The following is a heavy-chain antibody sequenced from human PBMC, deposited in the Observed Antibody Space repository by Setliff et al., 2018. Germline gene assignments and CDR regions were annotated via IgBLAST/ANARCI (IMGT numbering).Heavy chain of an antibody. Sequence: GASVKVSCKTSGGTFTNYGFSWVRQAPGQGLEWMGGIIPILGIANYAQKFQGRVTITADESTSTAYMELSSLGSEDTAVYYCAGGQPLVRKYYYYMDVWGKGTTVTVSS. D-gene: IGHD3-10*01. CDR3: AGGQPLVRKYYYYMDV. V-gene: IGHV1-69*10. CDR1: GGTFTNYG. J-gene: IGHJ6*03. CDR2: IIPILGIA.